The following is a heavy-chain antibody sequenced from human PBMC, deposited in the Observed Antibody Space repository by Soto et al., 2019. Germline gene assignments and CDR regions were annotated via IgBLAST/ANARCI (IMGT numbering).Heavy chain of an antibody. CDR2: ISSSSSYI. Sequence: VGSLRLSCASSVFTFSSYSMNCVRHSPGKWLEWVSSISSSSSYIYYADSVKGRFTISRDNAKNSLYLQMNSLRAEDTAVYYCARIPGPYYYDRSGYKPDYWGQGTLVTVSS. V-gene: IGHV3-21*01. CDR3: ARIPGPYYYDRSGYKPDY. D-gene: IGHD3-22*01. J-gene: IGHJ4*02. CDR1: VFTFSSYS.